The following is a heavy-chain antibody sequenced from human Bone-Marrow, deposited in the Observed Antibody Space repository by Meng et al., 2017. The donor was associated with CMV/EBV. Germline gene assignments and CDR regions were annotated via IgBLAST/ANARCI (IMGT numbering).Heavy chain of an antibody. J-gene: IGHJ4*02. CDR2: IKQDGSEK. CDR1: GFTFSSYW. D-gene: IGHD2-2*01. Sequence: GESLKISCAASGFTFSSYWMSWVRQAPGKGLEWVANIKQDGSEKYYVDSVKGRFTISSDNAKNSLYLQMNSLRAEDTAVYYCARSFVVVPAALDYWGQGTLVTVSS. CDR3: ARSFVVVPAALDY. V-gene: IGHV3-7*03.